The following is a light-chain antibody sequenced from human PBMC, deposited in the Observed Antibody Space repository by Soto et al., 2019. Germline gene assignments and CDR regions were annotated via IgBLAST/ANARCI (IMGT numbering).Light chain of an antibody. CDR3: QQRSDWPST. J-gene: IGKJ4*01. CDR2: DSS. CDR1: QSVGTY. Sequence: EIVLTQSLATLSLSPGERATLSCRASQSVGTYFAWYQQKPGQAPRLLIYDSSNRATGIPARFSGSGSGTDFTLTISSLEPEDFAVYYCQQRSDWPSTFGGGTKVDIK. V-gene: IGKV3-11*01.